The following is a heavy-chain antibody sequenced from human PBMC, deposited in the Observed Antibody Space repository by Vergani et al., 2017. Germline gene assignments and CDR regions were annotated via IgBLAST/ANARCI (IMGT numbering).Heavy chain of an antibody. Sequence: QITLKESGPTLVKPTQTLTLTCTFSGFSLNTRGVSVAWIRQPPGKALDWLALIYWNDDQHYSPSLNNRVTITKDTAKNQVVLTMTNMDYVDTGTYYCVYRKTECVTTCCCYPFYYYYDIDVWGKGTTVTVSS. J-gene: IGHJ6*03. V-gene: IGHV2-5*04. CDR2: IYWNDDQ. D-gene: IGHD4-11*01. CDR1: GFSLNTRGVS. CDR3: VYRKTECVTTCCCYPFYYYYDIDV.